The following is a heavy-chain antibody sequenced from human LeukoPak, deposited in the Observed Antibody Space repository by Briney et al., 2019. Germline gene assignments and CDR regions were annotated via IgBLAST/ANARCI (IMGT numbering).Heavy chain of an antibody. D-gene: IGHD1-26*01. CDR2: ISAYNGNT. CDR1: GYTFTSYG. Sequence: ASVKVSCTASGYTFTSYGINWVRQAPGQGLEWMGWISAYNGNTNYAQKLQGRVTMTIDTSTSTAYMELRGLRSDDTAVYYCARDLDQYSGRYGGFGHDFWGQGTLVTVSS. J-gene: IGHJ4*02. V-gene: IGHV1-18*01. CDR3: ARDLDQYSGRYGGFGHDF.